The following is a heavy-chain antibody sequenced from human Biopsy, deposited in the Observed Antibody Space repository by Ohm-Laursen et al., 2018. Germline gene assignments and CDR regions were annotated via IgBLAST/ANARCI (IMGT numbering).Heavy chain of an antibody. CDR3: ARHYYDTSGYNWFDS. Sequence: SSVKVSCKASGGTFSSDIFAWVRQAPGQRPEWMGDVMPFFGTAQYAPKLQGRVSMTADKTTYTAYMELTSLTSEDTAVYFCARHYYDTSGYNWFDSWGQGTLVTVSS. V-gene: IGHV1-69*06. CDR2: VMPFFGTA. J-gene: IGHJ5*01. CDR1: GGTFSSDI. D-gene: IGHD3-22*01.